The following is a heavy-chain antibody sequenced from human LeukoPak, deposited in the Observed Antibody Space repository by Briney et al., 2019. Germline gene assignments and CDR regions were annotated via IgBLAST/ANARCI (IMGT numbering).Heavy chain of an antibody. D-gene: IGHD6-19*01. CDR2: INTDGTVT. Sequence: PGGSLRLSCAASGFTFSKYWMLWVRQARGRGLESVSRINTDGTVTTYADSVKGRFTVSRDNADNTMFLQMNSVRDEDTAVYYCATKQWLAPPPDSWGQGTPVTVS. CDR1: GFTFSKYW. CDR3: ATKQWLAPPPDS. V-gene: IGHV3-74*01. J-gene: IGHJ4*02.